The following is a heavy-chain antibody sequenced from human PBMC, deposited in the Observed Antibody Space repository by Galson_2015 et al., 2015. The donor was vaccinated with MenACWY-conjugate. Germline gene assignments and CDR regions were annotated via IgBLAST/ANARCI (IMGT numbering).Heavy chain of an antibody. CDR3: ARDTRGHFDY. CDR2: IKQDGREK. Sequence: SPRLSFAFSVFPFRSPWLRSVRQAPGKGLEWVANIKQDGREKNYVDSVKGRFTISRDNADNSVYLQMDSLRVEDTAVYYCARDTRGHFDYWGQGTLVTFSS. V-gene: IGHV3-7*03. CDR1: VFPFRSPW. J-gene: IGHJ4*02.